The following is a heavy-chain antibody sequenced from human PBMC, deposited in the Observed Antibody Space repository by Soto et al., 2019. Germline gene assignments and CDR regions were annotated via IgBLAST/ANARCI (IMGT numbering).Heavy chain of an antibody. CDR1: GFTVSSNY. V-gene: IGHV3-66*01. CDR2: IYSGGST. CDR3: AREHDFWSGYYTDY. D-gene: IGHD3-3*01. J-gene: IGHJ4*02. Sequence: PGGSLRLSCAASGFTVSSNYMSWVRQAPGKGLEWVSVIYSGGSTYYADSVKGRFTISRDNSKNTLYLQMNSLRAEDTAVYYCAREHDFWSGYYTDYWGQGTLVTVSS.